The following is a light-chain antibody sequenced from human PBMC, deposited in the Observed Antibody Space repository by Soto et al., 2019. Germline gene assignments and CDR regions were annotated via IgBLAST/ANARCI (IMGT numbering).Light chain of an antibody. J-gene: IGKJ1*01. CDR2: GAS. V-gene: IGKV3-15*01. CDR1: QSVGSN. CDR3: QQFDDSRQVWT. Sequence: ERVMTQSPATLSVSPGERATLSCRASQSVGSNLAWYQQKPGQAPRLLIFGASSRATGVPARFSGSGSGTDFTLTISSLEPDDFAVYYCQQFDDSRQVWTFGQGTKVDIK.